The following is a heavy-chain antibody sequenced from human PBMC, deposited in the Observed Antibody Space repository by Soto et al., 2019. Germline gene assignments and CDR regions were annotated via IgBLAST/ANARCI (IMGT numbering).Heavy chain of an antibody. V-gene: IGHV4-59*12. CDR3: AREGRAKPAIVDTAMVEGPNDAFDI. D-gene: IGHD5-18*01. Sequence: PSETLSLTCTVSGGSISSYYWSWIRQPPGKGLEWIGYIYYSGSTNYNPSLKSRVTISVDTSKNQFSLKLSSVTAADTAVYYCAREGRAKPAIVDTAMVEGPNDAFDIWGQGTMVTVSS. J-gene: IGHJ3*02. CDR1: GGSISSYY. CDR2: IYYSGST.